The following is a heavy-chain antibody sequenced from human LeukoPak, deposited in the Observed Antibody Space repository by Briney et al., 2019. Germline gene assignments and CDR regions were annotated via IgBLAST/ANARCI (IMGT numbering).Heavy chain of an antibody. V-gene: IGHV4-34*01. CDR3: ARGPHFYGSGSYEYSYYYYGMDV. J-gene: IGHJ6*04. CDR2: INHKGAT. D-gene: IGHD3-10*01. Sequence: PSETLSLTCAVYGGSFSGYYWTWVRQPPGKGLEWIGEINHKGATNYNPSLKSRVTISLDTSKNQFSLKLSSVTAADTAVYYCARGPHFYGSGSYEYSYYYYGMDVWGKGTAVTVSS. CDR1: GGSFSGYY.